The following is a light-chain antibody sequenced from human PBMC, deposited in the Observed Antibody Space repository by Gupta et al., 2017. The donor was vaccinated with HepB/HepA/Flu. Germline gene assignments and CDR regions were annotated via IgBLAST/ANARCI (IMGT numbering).Light chain of an antibody. J-gene: IGLJ1*01. V-gene: IGLV3-1*01. Sequence: SYELTQPPSVSVSPGQTASITCSGNELGDKYASWYQQRPGQSPVLDIYQDDKRPSAIPERFSGDNSGKTAKLTISGTQAMEEAYYYCQAWDRSTAVFGTGTKVTVL. CDR2: QDD. CDR3: QAWDRSTAV. CDR1: ELGDKY.